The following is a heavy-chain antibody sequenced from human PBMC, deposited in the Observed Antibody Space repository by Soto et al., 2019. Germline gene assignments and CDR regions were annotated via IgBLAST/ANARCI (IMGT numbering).Heavy chain of an antibody. V-gene: IGHV3-7*03. CDR3: ARDDCFSLDS. CDR2: KNKDGKEA. J-gene: IGHJ4*02. CDR1: GFLFRNYY. Sequence: PLRLSCVASGFLFRNYYMSWVRQAPGRRLGLVAKKNKDGKEAYYVDSLGGLFTISRDNAKNLLFLEMKSLRVDDPAVYYCARDDCFSLDSWGRGTLVTVSS. D-gene: IGHD2-21*02.